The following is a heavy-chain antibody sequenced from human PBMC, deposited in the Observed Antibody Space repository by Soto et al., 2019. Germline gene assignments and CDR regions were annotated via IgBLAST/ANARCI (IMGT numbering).Heavy chain of an antibody. CDR3: ARDKITGLFDY. CDR1: GGSFSGYS. Sequence: QVQLQQWGAGLLKPSETLSLTCAVYGGSFSGYSWTWIRQPPGTGLEWIGEINHSGSTNYHPSLXRRVTISVDTSTNQFSLKLTSVTAADTAVYYCARDKITGLFDYWGQGTWSPSPQ. CDR2: INHSGST. D-gene: IGHD2-8*02. V-gene: IGHV4-34*01. J-gene: IGHJ4*02.